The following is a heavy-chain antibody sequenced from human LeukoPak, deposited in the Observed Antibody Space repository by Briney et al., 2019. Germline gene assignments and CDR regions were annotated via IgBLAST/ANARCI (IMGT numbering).Heavy chain of an antibody. Sequence: PGRSLRLSCAASGFTFDDYAMHWVRQAPGKGLEWVSGISWNSGSIGYADSVKGRFTISRDNAKNSLYLQMNSLRAEDTALYYCAKGSTITFGGVIADWGQGTLVTVSS. CDR3: AKGSTITFGGVIAD. J-gene: IGHJ4*02. CDR1: GFTFDDYA. CDR2: ISWNSGSI. D-gene: IGHD3-16*02. V-gene: IGHV3-9*01.